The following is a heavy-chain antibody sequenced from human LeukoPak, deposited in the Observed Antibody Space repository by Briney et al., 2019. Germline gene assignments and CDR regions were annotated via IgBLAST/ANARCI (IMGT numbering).Heavy chain of an antibody. CDR3: ARAFSGSYFDY. D-gene: IGHD3-22*01. Sequence: ASVKVSCKTNGYTFTAYYLHWVRQAPGQGLEWMGWINSNTGGANYAQTFQGRVTITRNTSISTAYMELSSLRSEDTAVYYCARAFSGSYFDYWGQGTLVTVSS. CDR2: INSNTGGA. CDR1: GYTFTAYY. J-gene: IGHJ4*02. V-gene: IGHV1-2*02.